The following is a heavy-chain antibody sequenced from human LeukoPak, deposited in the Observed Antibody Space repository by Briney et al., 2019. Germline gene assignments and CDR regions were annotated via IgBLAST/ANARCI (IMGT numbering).Heavy chain of an antibody. CDR2: VSYSGST. CDR3: ARCTDGNNYRIFDY. V-gene: IGHV4-61*01. CDR1: GGSVSSGIYF. D-gene: IGHD5-24*01. J-gene: IGHJ4*02. Sequence: PSETLSLTCTVSGGSVSSGIYFWSWIRQSPGKGLEWIGYVSYSGSTAYNPSLKSRVTISSDTSRNQFSLKLRSVAAADTAVYYCARCTDGNNYRIFDYWGQGTLVTVSS.